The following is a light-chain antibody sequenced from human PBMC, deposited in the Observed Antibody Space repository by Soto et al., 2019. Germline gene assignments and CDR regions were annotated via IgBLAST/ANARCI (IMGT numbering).Light chain of an antibody. CDR3: QQYGSSPWT. J-gene: IGKJ1*01. CDR1: QSVGSNY. CDR2: GAS. V-gene: IGKV3-20*01. Sequence: ESVLTQSPGTLSLSPGERATLSCRASQSVGSNYLAWYQQKPGQAPRLLIYGASSRATGIPDRFSGSGSGTDFTLTISRLEPEDFAVYYCQQYGSSPWTFGQGTKVDIK.